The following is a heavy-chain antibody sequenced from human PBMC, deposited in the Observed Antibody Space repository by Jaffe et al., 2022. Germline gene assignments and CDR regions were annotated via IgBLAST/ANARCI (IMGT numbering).Heavy chain of an antibody. CDR1: GFTFSSYG. J-gene: IGHJ4*02. CDR3: AKDYDVASLRYFDWSPYYFDY. Sequence: QVQLVESGGGVVQPGRSLRLSCAASGFTFSSYGMHWVRQAPGKGLEWVAVISYDGSNKYYADSVKGRFTISRDNSKNTLYLQMNSLRAEDTAVYYCAKDYDVASLRYFDWSPYYFDYWGQGTLVTVSS. CDR2: ISYDGSNK. V-gene: IGHV3-30*18. D-gene: IGHD3-9*01.